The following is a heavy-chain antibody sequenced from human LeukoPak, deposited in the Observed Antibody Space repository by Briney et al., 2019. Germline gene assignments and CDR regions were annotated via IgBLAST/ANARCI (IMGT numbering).Heavy chain of an antibody. CDR3: ARTHCEGDCFSAIRY. Sequence: SETLSLTCTVSGDSLRKSTFYWVWIRQPPGKGLEWIGSIYYSGGADYNPSLQSRVTISVDTSKNEFSLKVRSVTAADTAVYFCARTHCEGDCFSAIRYWGQGTPVTVSS. CDR2: IYYSGGA. D-gene: IGHD2-21*02. V-gene: IGHV4-39*07. CDR1: GDSLRKSTFY. J-gene: IGHJ4*02.